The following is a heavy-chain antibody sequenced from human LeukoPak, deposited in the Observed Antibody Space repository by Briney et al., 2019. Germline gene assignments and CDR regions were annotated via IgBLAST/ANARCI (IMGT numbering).Heavy chain of an antibody. Sequence: GGSLRLSCVASGFTFSAYGLHWVRQAPGKGLEWVAVISNDGVEKYYADSVRGRFTISRDNSKNTLFLQMNNLRVDDTAIYYCAPESNARPDPWGQGTLVTVSS. CDR1: GFTFSAYG. D-gene: IGHD4/OR15-4a*01. CDR3: APESNARPDP. J-gene: IGHJ5*02. CDR2: ISNDGVEK. V-gene: IGHV3-30*03.